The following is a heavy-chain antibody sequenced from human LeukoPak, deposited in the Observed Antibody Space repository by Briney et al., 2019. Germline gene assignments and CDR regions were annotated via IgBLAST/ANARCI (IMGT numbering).Heavy chain of an antibody. Sequence: SETLSLTCTVSGGSISSYHWSWIRQPPGKGLEWIGHIYYTGSTNYNPSLRSRVTISLDTSKNQFSLKLSSVTAADTAVYYCTRSLGVVIHGGMDVWGQGTTVTVSS. J-gene: IGHJ6*02. D-gene: IGHD3-3*01. CDR3: TRSLGVVIHGGMDV. CDR1: GGSISSYH. CDR2: IYYTGST. V-gene: IGHV4-59*01.